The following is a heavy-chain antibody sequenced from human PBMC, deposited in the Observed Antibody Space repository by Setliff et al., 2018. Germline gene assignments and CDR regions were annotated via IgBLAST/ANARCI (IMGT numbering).Heavy chain of an antibody. CDR3: ARDRTAYSYGLDV. CDR1: GGSISPYF. J-gene: IGHJ6*02. D-gene: IGHD5-18*01. Sequence: LTCTVSGGSISPYFWSWIRQSPGKGLEWIGYIYHNGNTNFNPSLKTRVTMSVDTSKNQFALNLRSVTAADSAVYYCARDRTAYSYGLDVWGQGTTVTVSS. V-gene: IGHV4-59*01. CDR2: IYHNGNT.